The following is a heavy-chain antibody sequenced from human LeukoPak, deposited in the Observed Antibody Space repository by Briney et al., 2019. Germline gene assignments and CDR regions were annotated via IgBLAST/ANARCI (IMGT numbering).Heavy chain of an antibody. D-gene: IGHD6-19*01. CDR3: ARVSYSGWYWNWGFDP. V-gene: IGHV4-59*01. J-gene: IGHJ5*02. Sequence: PSETLSLTCTVSGGSISSYYWTWIRQPPGKGLEWSGYIYYSGSTNYNPSLKSRVTISVDTSKNQFSLKLSSVTAADTAVYYCARVSYSGWYWNWGFDPWGQGTLVTVSS. CDR2: IYYSGST. CDR1: GGSISSYY.